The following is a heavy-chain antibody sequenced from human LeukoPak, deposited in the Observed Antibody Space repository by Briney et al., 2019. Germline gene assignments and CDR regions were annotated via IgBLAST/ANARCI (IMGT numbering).Heavy chain of an antibody. V-gene: IGHV1-8*01. J-gene: IGHJ6*03. CDR2: MNPNSGNT. CDR3: ARGLEYSSSWYYAAYYMDV. CDR1: GYTFTSYD. D-gene: IGHD6-13*01. Sequence: GASVKVSCKASGYTFTSYDINWVRQATGQGLEWMGWMNPNSGNTGYAQKFQGRVTMTRNTSISTAYMELSSLRFEDTAVYYCARGLEYSSSWYYAAYYMDVWGKGTTVTISS.